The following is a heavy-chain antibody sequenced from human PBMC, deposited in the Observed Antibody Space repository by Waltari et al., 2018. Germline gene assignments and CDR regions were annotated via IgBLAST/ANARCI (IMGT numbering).Heavy chain of an antibody. Sequence: EVELVESGGGLVKPGESLRLSGVVSGFAFSRYNMNWARQAPGRGLEWVSFISSDGKNKYYADSVKGRVTISRDNAKNSVYLQMNSLGVDDTAVYYCARSWNDPDYFDYWGLGTLVAVSS. CDR2: ISSDGKNK. CDR1: GFAFSRYN. V-gene: IGHV3-21*01. CDR3: ARSWNDPDYFDY. J-gene: IGHJ4*02. D-gene: IGHD1-1*01.